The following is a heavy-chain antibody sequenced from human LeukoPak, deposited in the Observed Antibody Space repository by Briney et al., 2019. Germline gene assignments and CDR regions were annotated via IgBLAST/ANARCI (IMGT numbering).Heavy chain of an antibody. J-gene: IGHJ4*02. CDR3: AIPGRGGYLDY. CDR2: TNPSGGST. Sequence: ASVKVSCKASGYTFTSYYMHWVRQAPGQGLEWMGITNPSGGSTSYAQKFQGRVTMTRDMSTSTVYMELSSLRSEDTAVYYCAIPGRGGYLDYWGQGTLVTVSS. CDR1: GYTFTSYY. D-gene: IGHD3-22*01. V-gene: IGHV1-46*01.